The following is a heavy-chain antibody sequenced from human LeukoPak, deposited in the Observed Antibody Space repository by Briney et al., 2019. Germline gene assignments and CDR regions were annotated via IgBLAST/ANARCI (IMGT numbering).Heavy chain of an antibody. J-gene: IGHJ4*02. CDR1: GGSISSYY. CDR2: IYYSGST. CDR3: ARGGRAAAAPFDY. Sequence: SETLSLTCTVSGGSISSYYWSWIRQPPGKGLEWIGYIYYSGSTNYNPSLKSRVTISVDTSKNQFSLKLSSVTAADTAVYYCARGGRAAAAPFDYWGQGTLVTVSS. V-gene: IGHV4-59*01. D-gene: IGHD6-13*01.